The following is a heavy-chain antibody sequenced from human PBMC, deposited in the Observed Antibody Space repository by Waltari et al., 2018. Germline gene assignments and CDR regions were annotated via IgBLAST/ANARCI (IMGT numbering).Heavy chain of an antibody. CDR3: AREVRGKGNFDY. CDR2: IYYSGRT. D-gene: IGHD3-10*01. V-gene: IGHV4-39*07. CDR1: GGSISSSSYY. Sequence: QLQLQESGPGLVKPSETLSLTCTVSGGSISSSSYYWGWIRQPPGKGLEWIGSIYYSGRTYDNPSLKSRVTISVDTSKNQFSLKLSAVTAADTAVYYCAREVRGKGNFDYWGQGTLVTVSS. J-gene: IGHJ4*02.